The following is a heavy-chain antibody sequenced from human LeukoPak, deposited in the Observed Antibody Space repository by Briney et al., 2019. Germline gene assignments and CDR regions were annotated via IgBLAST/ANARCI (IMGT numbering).Heavy chain of an antibody. CDR3: ARPGEVVAATGFFDY. Sequence: GGSLRLSYAASGFTFSSYGMHWVRQAPGKGLEWVSYISSSGSTIYYADSVKGRFTISRDNAKNSLYLQMNSLRAEDTAVYYCARPGEVVAATGFFDYWGQGTLVTVSS. J-gene: IGHJ4*02. CDR1: GFTFSSYG. D-gene: IGHD2-15*01. V-gene: IGHV3-48*04. CDR2: ISSSGSTI.